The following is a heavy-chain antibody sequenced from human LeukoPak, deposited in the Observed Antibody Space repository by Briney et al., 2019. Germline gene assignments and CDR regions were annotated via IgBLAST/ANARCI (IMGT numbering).Heavy chain of an antibody. CDR3: ARGGVTKYYFDY. CDR1: GFTFSSYS. V-gene: IGHV3-21*01. J-gene: IGHJ4*02. D-gene: IGHD4-17*01. Sequence: GGSLRLSCAASGFTFSSYSMNWVRQAPGKGLEWVSSISSSSSYIYYADSVKGRFTISRDNAKSSLYLQMNSLRAEDTAVYYCARGGVTKYYFDYWGQGTLVTVSS. CDR2: ISSSSSYI.